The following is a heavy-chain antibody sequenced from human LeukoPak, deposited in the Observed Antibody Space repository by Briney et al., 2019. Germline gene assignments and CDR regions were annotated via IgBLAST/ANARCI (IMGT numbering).Heavy chain of an antibody. V-gene: IGHV4-30-4*01. J-gene: IGHJ3*02. CDR1: GDSISIGDYR. CDR3: ARHVRWQTAFDI. D-gene: IGHD3-10*01. CDR2: IYYIGTA. Sequence: SETLSLTCSVSGDSISIGDYRWSWIRQSPGKGLEWIGYIYYIGTAYYNPSLRSRVALSADTSKNQFSLKLNSVTVADSAVYYCARHVRWQTAFDIWGHGTMVTVSS.